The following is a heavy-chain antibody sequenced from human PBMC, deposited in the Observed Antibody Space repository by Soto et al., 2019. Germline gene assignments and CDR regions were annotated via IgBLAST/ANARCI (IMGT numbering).Heavy chain of an antibody. CDR3: APLLLWFGELTPH. Sequence: SVKVSCKASGGTFSSYAISWLRQSPGQGLEWMGGIIPIFGTANYAQKFQGRVTITADESTSTAYMELSSLRSEDTAVYYCAPLLLWFGELTPHWGQGTLVTVSS. J-gene: IGHJ4*02. CDR1: GGTFSSYA. D-gene: IGHD3-10*01. V-gene: IGHV1-69*13. CDR2: IIPIFGTA.